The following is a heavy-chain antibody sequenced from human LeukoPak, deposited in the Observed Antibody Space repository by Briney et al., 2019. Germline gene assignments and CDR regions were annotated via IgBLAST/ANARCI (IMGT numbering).Heavy chain of an antibody. Sequence: GASVKVSCKASGYTFITSGISWVRQAPGEGLEWMGWISTYNGNINYAQKLQGRVTITRNTSISTAYMELRSLRSDDTAVYYCARVLDRPWYSSSWHYFDYWGQGTLVTVTS. CDR1: GYTFITSG. CDR2: ISTYNGNI. J-gene: IGHJ4*02. D-gene: IGHD6-13*01. V-gene: IGHV1-18*01. CDR3: ARVLDRPWYSSSWHYFDY.